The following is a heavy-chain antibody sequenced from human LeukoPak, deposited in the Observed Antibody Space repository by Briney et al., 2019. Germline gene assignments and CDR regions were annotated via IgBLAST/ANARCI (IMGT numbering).Heavy chain of an antibody. CDR3: ARSFSPGGRCRGTSCYRPMVY. CDR1: GFTFSSYA. V-gene: IGHV3-30*01. Sequence: GGSLRLSCAASGFTFSSYAMHWVRQTPGKGLEWVAIIAYDGSNMYYADSVKGRFTISRDNSKNTLYLQMNSLRAEDTAVFYCARSFSPGGRCRGTSCYRPMVYWGQGTLVTVSS. D-gene: IGHD2-2*01. J-gene: IGHJ4*02. CDR2: IAYDGSNM.